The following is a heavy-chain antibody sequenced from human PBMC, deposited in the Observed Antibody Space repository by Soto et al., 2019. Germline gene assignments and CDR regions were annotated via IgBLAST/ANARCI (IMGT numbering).Heavy chain of an antibody. CDR3: ARGRYYDILTGQIGYFDY. CDR2: IYSGGST. Sequence: EVQLVESGGGLVPLGGSLRLSCAASGFTVSSNYMSWVRQAPGKGLEWVSVIYSGGSTYYADSVKGRFTISRHNSKNTLYLQMNSLRAEDTAVYYCARGRYYDILTGQIGYFDYWGQGTLVTVSS. V-gene: IGHV3-53*04. CDR1: GFTVSSNY. J-gene: IGHJ4*02. D-gene: IGHD3-9*01.